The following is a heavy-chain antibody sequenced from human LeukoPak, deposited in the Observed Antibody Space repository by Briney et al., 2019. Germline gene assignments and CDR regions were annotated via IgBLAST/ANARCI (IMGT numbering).Heavy chain of an antibody. CDR2: INPSGGST. CDR1: GYTLTNYY. D-gene: IGHD6-19*01. V-gene: IGHV1-46*01. Sequence: ASVKVSCKASGYTLTNYYMHWVRQAPGQGLEWMGIINPSGGSTSYAQKFQGRVTMTRDTSTSTVYMELSSLRSEDTAVYYCARVGDPLAVAGMGISSGRGMDVWGQGTMVTVSS. J-gene: IGHJ6*02. CDR3: ARVGDPLAVAGMGISSGRGMDV.